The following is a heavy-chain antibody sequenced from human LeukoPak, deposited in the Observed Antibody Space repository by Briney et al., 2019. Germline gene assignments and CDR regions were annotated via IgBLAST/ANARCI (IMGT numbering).Heavy chain of an antibody. D-gene: IGHD5-12*01. J-gene: IGHJ4*02. CDR3: ARREGYSGYDSRNTYDY. CDR2: IYYSGST. Sequence: PSQTLSLTCTVSGGSISSGDYCWSWIRQRPGKDLAWIRYIYYSGSTYYNPSLKSRVTISVDTSKNQFSLKLSSVTAADTAVYYCARREGYSGYDSRNTYDYWGQGTLVTVSS. V-gene: IGHV4-30-4*01. CDR1: GGSISSGDYC.